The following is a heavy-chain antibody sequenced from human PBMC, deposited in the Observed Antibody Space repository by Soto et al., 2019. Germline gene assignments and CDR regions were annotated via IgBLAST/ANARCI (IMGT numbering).Heavy chain of an antibody. Sequence: GGPRGLSWSGSWLTLKRYDIHWVREAPGKGLGGVAVISYDGSNKYYADSVKGPFAISRDNSKNTLFLQMNSLGADATAVYYCAKEHRVVAVAGIQDFWGQGTPVTVSS. V-gene: IGHV3-30*18. CDR1: WLTLKRYD. D-gene: IGHD6-19*01. J-gene: IGHJ4*02. CDR2: ISYDGSNK. CDR3: AKEHRVVAVAGIQDF.